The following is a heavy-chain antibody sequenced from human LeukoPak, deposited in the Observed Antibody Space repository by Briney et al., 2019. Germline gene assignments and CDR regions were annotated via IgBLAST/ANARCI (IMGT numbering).Heavy chain of an antibody. CDR3: ATTPVGSTRFLDF. D-gene: IGHD1-26*01. CDR1: GGFIGDGGYY. CDR2: IYHSGFT. J-gene: IGHJ4*02. V-gene: IGHV4-30-2*01. Sequence: SETLSLTCTVSGGFIGDGGYYWSWIRQPPGKGLEWIGYIYHSGFTSYNPSLKGRVTVSVDRSENQFSLKLNFVTAADTAIYYCATTPVGSTRFLDFWGPGTLLSVSS.